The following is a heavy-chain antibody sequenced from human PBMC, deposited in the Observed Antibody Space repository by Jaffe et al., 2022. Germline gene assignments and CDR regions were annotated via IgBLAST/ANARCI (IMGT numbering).Heavy chain of an antibody. CDR2: IVVGSGNT. V-gene: IGHV1-58*01. Sequence: QMQLVQSGPEVKKPGTSVKVSCKASGFTFTSSAVQWVRQARGQRLEWIGWIVVGSGNTNYAQKFQERVTITRDMSTSTAYMELSSLRSEDTAVYYCAAASREHHYYYYMDVWGKGTTVTVSS. J-gene: IGHJ6*03. CDR3: AAASREHHYYYYMDV. CDR1: GFTFTSSA.